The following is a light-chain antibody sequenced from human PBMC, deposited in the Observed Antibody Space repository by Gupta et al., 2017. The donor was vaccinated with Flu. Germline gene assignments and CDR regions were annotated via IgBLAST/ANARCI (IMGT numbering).Light chain of an antibody. V-gene: IGLV2-14*01. CDR3: SSYSSTDSLYV. CDR2: EVS. CDR1: SSDVGGYNN. Sequence: QSALTQPASVSGSPGQSITISCTGTSSDVGGYNNVSWYQQHPGRATKLIIYEVSNRPSGVSNRFSGSKSANTASLTISGLQAEDEADFYCSSYSSTDSLYVFGTGTKVTVL. J-gene: IGLJ1*01.